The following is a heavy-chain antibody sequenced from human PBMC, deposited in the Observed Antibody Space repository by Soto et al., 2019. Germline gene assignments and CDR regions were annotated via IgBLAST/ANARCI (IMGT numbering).Heavy chain of an antibody. V-gene: IGHV3-21*01. CDR1: GFTFSSYS. CDR3: ARGDPHDYGDYVYVGTDY. D-gene: IGHD4-17*01. J-gene: IGHJ4*02. CDR2: ISSSSSYI. Sequence: GGSLRLSCAASGFTFSSYSMNWVRQAPGKGLEWVSSISSSSSYIYYADSVKGRFTISRDNAKNSLYLQMNSLRAEDTAVYYCARGDPHDYGDYVYVGTDYWGQGTLVTVSS.